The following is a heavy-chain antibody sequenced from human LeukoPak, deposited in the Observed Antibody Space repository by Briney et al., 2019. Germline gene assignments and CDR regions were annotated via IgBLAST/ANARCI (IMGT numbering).Heavy chain of an antibody. CDR3: ARAYGSGSHGY. CDR1: GFTFSSYE. V-gene: IGHV3-48*03. D-gene: IGHD3-10*01. CDR2: IGTSDSST. J-gene: IGHJ4*02. Sequence: QTGGSLRLSCAASGFTFSSYEMNWVRQAPGKGLEWVSYIGTSDSSTYYADSVKGRFTISRDNAKNSLYLQMDSLRDDDTAVYYCARAYGSGSHGYWGQGTLVTVSS.